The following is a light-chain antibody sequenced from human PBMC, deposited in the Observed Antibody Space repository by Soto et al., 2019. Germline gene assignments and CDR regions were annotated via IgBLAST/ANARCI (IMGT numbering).Light chain of an antibody. J-gene: IGLJ2*01. CDR2: EVT. Sequence: QSALTQPASVSGSPGQSITISCTGTSSDVGGYNFVSWYQQYPGKAPKLIIYEVTDRPSGVSTRFSGSKSGSTASLTISGLQAEDEADYYCSSYTRRNTLAFGGGTKLTVL. V-gene: IGLV2-14*01. CDR3: SSYTRRNTLA. CDR1: SSDVGGYNF.